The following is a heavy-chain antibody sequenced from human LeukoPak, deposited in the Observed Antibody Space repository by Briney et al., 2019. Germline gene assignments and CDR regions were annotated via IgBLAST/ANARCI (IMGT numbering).Heavy chain of an antibody. Sequence: GGSLRLSCAASGFTFSSYAMSWVRQAPGKGLEWVAVISYDGSNKYYADSVKGRFTISRDNSKNTLYLQMNSLKTEDTAVYYCVRSSPRVGTTSRILFDIWGQGTMVTVSP. CDR1: GFTFSSYA. CDR2: ISYDGSNK. J-gene: IGHJ3*02. V-gene: IGHV3-30*03. D-gene: IGHD1-7*01. CDR3: VRSSPRVGTTSRILFDI.